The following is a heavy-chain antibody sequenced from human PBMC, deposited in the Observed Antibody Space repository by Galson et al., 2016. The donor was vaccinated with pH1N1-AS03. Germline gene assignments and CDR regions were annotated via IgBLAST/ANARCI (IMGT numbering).Heavy chain of an antibody. V-gene: IGHV4-34*01. CDR2: INHSGTT. CDR3: ARAYGYGDYGIDY. D-gene: IGHD4-17*01. Sequence: SETLSLTCAVYGGSFSGYYWTWIRQPPGKGLEWIGEINHSGTTNYNPSLKSRVTIAVDTSKNQFSLKLNSVTAADTAVYFCARAYGYGDYGIDYWGQGTLVTVSS. J-gene: IGHJ4*02. CDR1: GGSFSGYY.